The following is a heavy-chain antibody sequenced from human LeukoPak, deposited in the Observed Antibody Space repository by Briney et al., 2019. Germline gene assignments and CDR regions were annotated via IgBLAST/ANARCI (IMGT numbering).Heavy chain of an antibody. J-gene: IGHJ4*02. D-gene: IGHD6-13*01. CDR2: IKQDGSEK. V-gene: IGHV3-7*01. Sequence: PGGSLRLSCAASGFTFSSSWMSWVRQAPGKGLEWVANIKQDGSEKYYVDSVKGRFTISRDNAKNSLYLQMNSMRAEDTAVYYCARGYSRFDYWGQGSLVTVSS. CDR1: GFTFSSSW. CDR3: ARGYSRFDY.